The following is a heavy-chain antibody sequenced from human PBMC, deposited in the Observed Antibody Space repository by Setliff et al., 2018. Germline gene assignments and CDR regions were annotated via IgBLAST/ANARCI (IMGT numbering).Heavy chain of an antibody. CDR2: IWDDGGNK. Sequence: PGGSLRLSCAASGFTFSTYRMHWVRQAPGKGLEWVAVIWDDGGNKYHADSVKGRFTISRDNAKNSLYLQMNSLRAEDTAVYYCVVGYYDSSGYYSKIPFDYWGQGTLVTVSS. J-gene: IGHJ4*02. V-gene: IGHV3-33*03. CDR1: GFTFSTYR. CDR3: VVGYYDSSGYYSKIPFDY. D-gene: IGHD3-22*01.